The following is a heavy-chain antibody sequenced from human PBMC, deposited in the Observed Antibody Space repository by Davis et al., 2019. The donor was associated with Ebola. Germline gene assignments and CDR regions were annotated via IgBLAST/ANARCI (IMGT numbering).Heavy chain of an antibody. J-gene: IGHJ6*02. Sequence: GESLKISCAASGFSFSTYWMHWVRQAPGKGLVWVSRTNNDGGHTSYAESVKGRFTMFRDNAKNTLYLQMNSLRAEDTAVYYCGRVIIIPGIGMDVWGQGTTVTVSS. CDR1: GFSFSTYW. CDR2: TNNDGGHT. CDR3: GRVIIIPGIGMDV. D-gene: IGHD3-10*01. V-gene: IGHV3-74*01.